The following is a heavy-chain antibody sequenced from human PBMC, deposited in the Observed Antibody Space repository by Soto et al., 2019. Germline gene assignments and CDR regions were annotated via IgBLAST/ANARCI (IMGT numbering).Heavy chain of an antibody. CDR2: ISKSDYT. D-gene: IGHD2-8*01. V-gene: IGHV3-21*01. J-gene: IGHJ4*02. CDR1: VFAFNNYC. CDR3: EREDSIILKDASEF. Sequence: XRLACTVAVFAFNNYCIGWVRQAPGKGLEWVSSISKSDYTYYSDSVKGRFDISRDNAKSSVSLQLNTLSVEDTAVYYCEREDSIILKDASEFWGQGTLVTVSS.